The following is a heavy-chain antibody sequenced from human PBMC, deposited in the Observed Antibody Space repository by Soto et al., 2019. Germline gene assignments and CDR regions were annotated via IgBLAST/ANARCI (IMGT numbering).Heavy chain of an antibody. CDR2: ISSSSTYI. V-gene: IGHV3-21*01. D-gene: IGHD1-1*01. CDR3: ARDAGFDY. J-gene: IGHJ4*02. CDR1: GFIFNSYS. Sequence: GGSLRLSCAASGFIFNSYSMNWVRQAPGKGLEWVSSISSSSTYIYYADSVKGPFTISRDNAKNSLYLQMNSLRVEDTTMYYCARDAGFDYWGQGTLVTVSS.